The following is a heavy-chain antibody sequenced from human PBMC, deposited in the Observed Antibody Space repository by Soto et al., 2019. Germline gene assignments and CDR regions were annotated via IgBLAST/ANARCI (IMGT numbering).Heavy chain of an antibody. V-gene: IGHV4-31*03. J-gene: IGHJ4*02. CDR1: GDSISSGGYY. Sequence: SETLSLTCTVSGDSISSGGYYWSWIRQHPGKGLEWIGYIYYSGSTYYNPSLKSRVIISVDASKNQFSLKLSSVTAADTAVYYCARGSTVAAILFDYWGQGTLVTVSS. CDR2: IYYSGST. CDR3: ARGSTVAAILFDY. D-gene: IGHD2-15*01.